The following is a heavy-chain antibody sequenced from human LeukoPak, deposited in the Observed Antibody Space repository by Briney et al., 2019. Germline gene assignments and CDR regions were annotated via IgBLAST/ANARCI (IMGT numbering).Heavy chain of an antibody. D-gene: IGHD5-18*01. Sequence: GGSLRLSCAASGFTFSSYEMNWVRQAPGKGLEWVSYISSSGSTIYYADSVKGRFTISRDNAKNSLYLQMNSLRAEDTAVYYCARGAFYTAMAPFVYWGQGTLVTVSS. J-gene: IGHJ4*02. V-gene: IGHV3-48*03. CDR2: ISSSGSTI. CDR1: GFTFSSYE. CDR3: ARGAFYTAMAPFVY.